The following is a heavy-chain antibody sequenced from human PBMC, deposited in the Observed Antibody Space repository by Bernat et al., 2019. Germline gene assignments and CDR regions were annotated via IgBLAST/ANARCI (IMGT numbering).Heavy chain of an antibody. D-gene: IGHD6-19*01. CDR1: GFSLSTSGVG. CDR2: IYWDDDK. Sequence: QITLKESGPTLVKPTQTLTLTCTFSGFSLSTSGVGLGWIRQPPGKSLEWIALIYWDDDKRYSPSLKRRLTITKDTSKNQVVLTMTNLYPVDTATYCCAHSDSGWAYNWFDPWGQGTLVTVSS. V-gene: IGHV2-5*02. J-gene: IGHJ5*02. CDR3: AHSDSGWAYNWFDP.